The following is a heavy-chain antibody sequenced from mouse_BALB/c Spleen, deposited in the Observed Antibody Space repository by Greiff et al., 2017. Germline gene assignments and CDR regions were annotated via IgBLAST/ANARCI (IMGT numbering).Heavy chain of an antibody. CDR1: GYSITSGYY. D-gene: IGHD4-1*01. Sequence: DVQLQESGPGLVKPSQSLSLTCSVTGYSITSGYYWNWIRQFPGNKLEWMGYISYDGSNNYNPSLKNRISITRDTSKNQFFLKLNSVTTEDTATYYCAAGDWAWFAYWGQGTLVTVSA. CDR3: AAGDWAWFAY. J-gene: IGHJ3*01. V-gene: IGHV3-6*02. CDR2: ISYDGSN.